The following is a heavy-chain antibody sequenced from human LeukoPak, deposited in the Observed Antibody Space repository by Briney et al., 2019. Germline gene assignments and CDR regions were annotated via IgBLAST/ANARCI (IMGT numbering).Heavy chain of an antibody. J-gene: IGHJ5*01. D-gene: IGHD6-13*01. CDR1: DDSISIYY. V-gene: IGHV4-59*01. Sequence: PSETLSLTCTVSDDSISIYYWNWIRQPPGKGLEWIGYIYYGGSTNYNPSLKSWVTMSIDTSKNQFSLKLNSVTAADTAVYYCARVLVFTDPFDSWGQGTLVTVSS. CDR3: ARVLVFTDPFDS. CDR2: IYYGGST.